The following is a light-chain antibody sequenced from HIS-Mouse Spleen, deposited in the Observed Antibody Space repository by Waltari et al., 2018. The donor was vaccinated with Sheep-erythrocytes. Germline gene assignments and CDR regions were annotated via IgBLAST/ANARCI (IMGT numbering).Light chain of an antibody. J-gene: IGLJ1*01. CDR1: KLGDKY. CDR2: QDS. V-gene: IGLV3-1*01. Sequence: SYELTQPPSVSVSPGQTASITCSGDKLGDKYACWYQQRPGQSPVLVIYQDSKRPSGIPERVSGSNSGNPATLTISGTQAMDEADYYCQAWDSSTYVFGTGTKVTVL. CDR3: QAWDSSTYV.